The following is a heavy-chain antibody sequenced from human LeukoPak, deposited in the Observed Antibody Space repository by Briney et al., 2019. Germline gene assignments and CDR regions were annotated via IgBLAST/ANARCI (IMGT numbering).Heavy chain of an antibody. CDR2: INPSGGST. V-gene: IGHV1-46*01. Sequence: ASVKVSCKASGYTLTSYSMHWVRQAPGHGLEWMGIINPSGGSTRYAQKFQGRVTMTRDTSTSTVYMELSSLRSEDTAVYYCARALPGFYYYGMDVWGQGTTVTVSS. CDR3: ARALPGFYYYGMDV. CDR1: GYTLTSYS. D-gene: IGHD2-15*01. J-gene: IGHJ6*02.